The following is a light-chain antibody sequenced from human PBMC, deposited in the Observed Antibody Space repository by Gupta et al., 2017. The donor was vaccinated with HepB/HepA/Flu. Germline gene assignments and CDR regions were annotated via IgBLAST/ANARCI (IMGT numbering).Light chain of an antibody. CDR3: QQDNNLLI. CDR1: QDISNY. J-gene: IGKJ4*01. V-gene: IGKV1-33*01. CDR2: DAS. Sequence: DIQMTQSPSSLSASVGDRVTITCQASQDISNYLNWYQQKPGKAPKLLIYDASNWETGVPSRFSGSGSGTDFTFTSSSLQPEDIANYYWQQDNNLLIFGGGTKVEIK.